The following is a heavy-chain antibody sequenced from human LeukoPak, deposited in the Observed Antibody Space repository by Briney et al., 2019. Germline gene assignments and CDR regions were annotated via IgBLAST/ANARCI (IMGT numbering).Heavy chain of an antibody. V-gene: IGHV3-53*01. J-gene: IGHJ4*02. CDR2: IYSGGST. CDR1: EFTVSSNY. CDR3: ARDYYDSSGYSFGY. Sequence: PGGSLRLSCAASEFTVSSNYMSCVRRAPGKGLEWVSVIYSGGSTYYADSVKVRFTISRDNSKNTLYLQMNSLRAEDTAVYYCARDYYDSSGYSFGYWGQGTLVTVSS. D-gene: IGHD3-22*01.